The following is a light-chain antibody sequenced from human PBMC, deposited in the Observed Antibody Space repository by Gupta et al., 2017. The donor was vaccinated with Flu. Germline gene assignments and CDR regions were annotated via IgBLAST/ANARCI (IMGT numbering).Light chain of an antibody. CDR2: KDT. Sequence: GQAPALLIYKDTERPSGIPERFSASGSGTTVTLTISGVQAEDEDDYYCQSADSTSTNYVFGAGTKVTVL. J-gene: IGLJ1*01. V-gene: IGLV3-25*03. CDR3: QSADSTSTNYV.